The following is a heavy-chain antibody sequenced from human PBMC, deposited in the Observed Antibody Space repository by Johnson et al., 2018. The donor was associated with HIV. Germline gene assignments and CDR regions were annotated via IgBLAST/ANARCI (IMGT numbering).Heavy chain of an antibody. CDR2: ISGSGGST. V-gene: IGHV3-23*04. J-gene: IGHJ3*02. CDR1: GFTFSNYA. D-gene: IGHD2-15*01. CDR3: ARDPAECPIVVCIADAFDI. Sequence: VQLVESGGGLVQPGGSLRLSCAASGFTFSNYAMSWVRQAPGKGLEWVSAISGSGGSTYYADSVKGRFTISRDNAKNSLYLQMNSLRAEDTALYSCARDPAECPIVVCIADAFDIWGQGTMVTVSS.